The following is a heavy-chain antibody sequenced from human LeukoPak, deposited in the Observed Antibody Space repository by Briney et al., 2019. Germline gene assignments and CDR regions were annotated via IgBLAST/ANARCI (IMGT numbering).Heavy chain of an antibody. CDR2: ISLNSGTI. V-gene: IGHV3-9*01. CDR3: AKKRRFYYGMDV. Sequence: PGGSLRLSCAASGFTFGDYAMHWVRKPPGKGLEWVSGISLNSGTIGYADSVKGRFTISRDIAKNSLYLQMNSLRVEDTALYYCAKKRRFYYGMDVWGQGTTVTVSS. CDR1: GFTFGDYA. D-gene: IGHD1-1*01. J-gene: IGHJ6*02.